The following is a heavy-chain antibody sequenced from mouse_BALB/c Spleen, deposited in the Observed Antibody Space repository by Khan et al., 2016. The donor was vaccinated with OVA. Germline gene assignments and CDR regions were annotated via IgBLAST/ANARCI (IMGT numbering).Heavy chain of an antibody. V-gene: IGHV3-2*02. CDR3: ARAVNITTVGATDFDY. D-gene: IGHD1-1*01. CDR2: ISYSGRT. J-gene: IGHJ2*01. CDR1: GYSITSDYT. Sequence: EVQLQESGPGLVKPSQSLSLTCTVTGYSITSDYTWNWIRQFPGNKLEWMGYISYSGRTSYNPSLKSRISITRDTSKNQFFLQLHSVTTEDTATDYCARAVNITTVGATDFDYWGQGTTLTVAS.